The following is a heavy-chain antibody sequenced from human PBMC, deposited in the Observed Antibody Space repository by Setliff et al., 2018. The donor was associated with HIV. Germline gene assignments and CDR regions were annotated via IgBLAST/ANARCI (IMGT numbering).Heavy chain of an antibody. CDR3: ATIREYYYFDY. CDR2: ISPDNGNT. D-gene: IGHD2-15*01. CDR1: GYTFTDYF. J-gene: IGHJ4*02. Sequence: GASVKVSCKSSGYTFTDYFMHWVRQAPGQGLEWMGWISPDNGNTNFAQNFQGRVTMTRDTSLRTAYMELSSLTSDDTAMYYCATIREYYYFDYWGQGTLVTVSS. V-gene: IGHV1-2*02.